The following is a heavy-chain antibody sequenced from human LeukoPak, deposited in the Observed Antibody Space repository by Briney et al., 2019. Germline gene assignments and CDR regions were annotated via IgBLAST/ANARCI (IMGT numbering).Heavy chain of an antibody. CDR3: AKYYDSSGYSTSGVDY. D-gene: IGHD3-22*01. CDR2: IYYSGST. Sequence: SETLSLTCTVSGGSISSSSYYWGWIRQPPGKGLEWIGSIYYSGSTYYSPSLKSRVTISVDTSKNQFSPKLSSVTAADTAVYYCAKYYDSSGYSTSGVDYWGQGTLVTVSS. V-gene: IGHV4-39*01. CDR1: GGSISSSSYY. J-gene: IGHJ4*02.